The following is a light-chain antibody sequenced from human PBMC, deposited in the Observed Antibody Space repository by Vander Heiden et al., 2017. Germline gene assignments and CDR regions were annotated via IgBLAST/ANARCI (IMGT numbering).Light chain of an antibody. J-gene: IGLJ2*01. CDR1: NLGDKG. CDR2: EDR. CDR3: QEGDSSTVV. Sequence: SSALTQPPSVSVSPVQPASIPCSGDNLGDKGVCWYQQKAGQALVVVIYEDRKRPAGSPGRCSGSNSGNTATLTIGGTQHRDEDDYYWQEGDSSTVVFGGGTKLTVL. V-gene: IGLV3-1*01.